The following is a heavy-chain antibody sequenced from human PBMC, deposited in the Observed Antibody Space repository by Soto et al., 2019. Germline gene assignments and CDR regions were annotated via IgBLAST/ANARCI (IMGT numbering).Heavy chain of an antibody. J-gene: IGHJ4*02. CDR1: GGSIRSYY. V-gene: IGHV4-59*01. D-gene: IGHD4-17*01. Sequence: PETLSLTCTVYGGSIRSYYWSWLRQPPGKGLEWIGNIYYSGSTNYNPSRKSRVTMSVDMSKNQVSLKLSSVTAADTAVYYCTRVGGYYGDYPNFDYWGQGALVTVS. CDR2: IYYSGST. CDR3: TRVGGYYGDYPNFDY.